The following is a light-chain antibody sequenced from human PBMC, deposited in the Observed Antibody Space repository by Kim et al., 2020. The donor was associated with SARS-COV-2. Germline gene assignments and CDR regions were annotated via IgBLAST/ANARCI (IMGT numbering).Light chain of an antibody. CDR1: QSVSSS. CDR3: QQYNDWPTWT. Sequence: SPGERATLSCRASQSVSSSLAWYQHKPGQAPRLLIYSASTRATGIPARFSGSGSGTEFTLTISSLQSEDFAVYYCQQYNDWPTWTFGQGTKVDIK. V-gene: IGKV3-15*01. J-gene: IGKJ1*01. CDR2: SAS.